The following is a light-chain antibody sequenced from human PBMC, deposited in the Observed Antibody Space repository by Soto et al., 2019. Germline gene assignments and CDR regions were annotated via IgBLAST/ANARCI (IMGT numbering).Light chain of an antibody. V-gene: IGLV2-8*01. CDR1: SSDVGANNDY. CDR2: EVS. J-gene: IGLJ1*01. CDR3: SSYAGSDNFV. Sequence: QSGLTQPPSASGSPGQSVTISCTGTSSDVGANNDYVSWYQQHPGKVPKLMIYEVSKRPPGVPDRLSGSKSGNTASLTVSGLQADDEADYYCSSYAGSDNFVLGNGTKVTVL.